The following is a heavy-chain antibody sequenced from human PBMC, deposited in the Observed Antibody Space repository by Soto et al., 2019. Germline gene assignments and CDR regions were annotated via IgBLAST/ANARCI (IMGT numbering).Heavy chain of an antibody. V-gene: IGHV3-9*01. CDR3: AKGVGIRDRFEY. D-gene: IGHD2-15*01. Sequence: EVQLVESGGGLVQPGRSLRLSCEASGFNFDDYAMHWVRQAPGKGLEWVSGISSDSGRLVYAGSVKGRLIISRDNAKNSLYLQMDSLRPEDTALYYCAKGVGIRDRFEYWGQGTLVTVSS. CDR1: GFNFDDYA. CDR2: ISSDSGRL. J-gene: IGHJ4*02.